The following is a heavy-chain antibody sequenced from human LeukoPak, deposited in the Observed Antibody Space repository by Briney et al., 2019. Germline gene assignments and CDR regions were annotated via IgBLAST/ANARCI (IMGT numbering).Heavy chain of an antibody. V-gene: IGHV3-30*02. CDR2: IRYDGSNK. Sequence: GGSLRLSCAASGFTFSSYGMHWVRQAPGKGLEWVAFIRYDGSNKCYADSVKGRFTISRDNSKNTLYLQMNSLRAEDTAVYYCAKDFRAEYYYDSSGYYFDYWGQGTLVTVSS. J-gene: IGHJ4*02. CDR3: AKDFRAEYYYDSSGYYFDY. CDR1: GFTFSSYG. D-gene: IGHD3-22*01.